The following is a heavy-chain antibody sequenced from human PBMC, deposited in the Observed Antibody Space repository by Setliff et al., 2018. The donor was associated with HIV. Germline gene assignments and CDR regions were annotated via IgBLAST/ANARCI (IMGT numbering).Heavy chain of an antibody. V-gene: IGHV1-2*02. D-gene: IGHD4-17*01. J-gene: IGHJ4*02. CDR1: GYTFTGYY. Sequence: ASVKVSCKASGYTFTGYYMHWVRQAPGQGLEWMGWINPKSGVTNYAQKFQGRVTMTRDTSISTAYMDLSRLRSDDTAVYYCARRVPPIPSGDLDYWGQGTLVTVSS. CDR2: INPKSGVT. CDR3: ARRVPPIPSGDLDY.